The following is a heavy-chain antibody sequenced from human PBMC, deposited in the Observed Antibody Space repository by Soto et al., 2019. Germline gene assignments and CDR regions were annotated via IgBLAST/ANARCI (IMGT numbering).Heavy chain of an antibody. CDR3: TTDPITSYYDILTGYLTDY. D-gene: IGHD3-9*01. CDR1: GVTLTNVW. J-gene: IGHJ4*02. Sequence: GGSLRLSCAVSGVTLTNVWMNWVRQAPGKGPEWVGRIKSKTDGGTTDYAAPVKGRFTISRDDSENTLYLQMNSLNTEDTAVYYCTTDPITSYYDILTGYLTDYWGQG. CDR2: IKSKTDGGTT. V-gene: IGHV3-15*07.